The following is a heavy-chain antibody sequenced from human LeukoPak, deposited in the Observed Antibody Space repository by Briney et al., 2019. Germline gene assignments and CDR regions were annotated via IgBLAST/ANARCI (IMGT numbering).Heavy chain of an antibody. J-gene: IGHJ4*02. CDR3: ARDHNSGSYPLSDY. Sequence: GGSLRLSCAASGFTFSSYAIHWVRQAPGKGLEWVAVISSDDGDNKFYADSVKGRITISRDNSMNTLYLQMNSLRAEDTAVYYCARDHNSGSYPLSDYWGQGTLVTVSS. CDR2: ISSDDGDNK. D-gene: IGHD1-26*01. CDR1: GFTFSSYA. V-gene: IGHV3-30-3*01.